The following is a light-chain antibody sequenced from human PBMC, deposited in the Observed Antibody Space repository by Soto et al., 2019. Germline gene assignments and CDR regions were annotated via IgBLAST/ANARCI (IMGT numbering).Light chain of an antibody. CDR1: RSNIGTYA. V-gene: IGLV1-44*01. Sequence: QSALTQSPSASATPGQRVTISCSGGRSNIGTYAVNWYQQLPGTAPTLLIFRNHQRPSGVPDRCSGSKSGTSASLAISGPQSEDEADYYCAAWDDSLRAVVFGGGTKLTVL. J-gene: IGLJ2*01. CDR2: RNH. CDR3: AAWDDSLRAVV.